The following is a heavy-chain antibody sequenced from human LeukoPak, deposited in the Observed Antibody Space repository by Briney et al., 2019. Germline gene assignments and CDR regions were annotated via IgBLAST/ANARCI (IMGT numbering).Heavy chain of an antibody. CDR3: AREDMVARIPLFDY. V-gene: IGHV1-18*01. CDR1: GYTFTTYG. J-gene: IGHJ4*02. D-gene: IGHD5-12*01. CDR2: ISADSGNA. Sequence: ASVKVSCKASGYTFTTYGISRVRQAPGQGLEWMGWISADSGNANYAQKFQGRVTMTTDTSTSIAYMELRSLRSDDTAVYYCAREDMVARIPLFDYWGQGTLVTVSS.